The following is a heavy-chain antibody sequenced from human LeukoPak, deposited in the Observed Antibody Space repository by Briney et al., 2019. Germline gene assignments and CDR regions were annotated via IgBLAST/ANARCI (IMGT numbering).Heavy chain of an antibody. D-gene: IGHD3-3*01. CDR3: ARDMVFGVVIGYYFDY. CDR2: INPKNGGT. Sequence: ASVKVSCKASGYTFIDFYMHWVRRAPGQGLEWMGWINPKNGGTNYAQKFQGRVTMTRDTSISTAYMELSRLRSDDTAAYYCARDMVFGVVIGYYFDYWGQGTLVTVSS. J-gene: IGHJ4*02. V-gene: IGHV1-2*02. CDR1: GYTFIDFY.